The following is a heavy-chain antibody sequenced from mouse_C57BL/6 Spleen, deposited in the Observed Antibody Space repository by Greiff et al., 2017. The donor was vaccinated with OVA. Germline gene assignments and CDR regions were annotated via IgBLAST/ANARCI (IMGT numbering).Heavy chain of an antibody. CDR2: ISDGGSYT. Sequence: EVKLVESGGGLVKPGGSLKLSCAASGFTFSSYAMSWVRQTPEKRLEWVATISDGGSYTYYPDNVKGRFTISRDNAKNNLYLQMSHLKSEDTAMYYCARENPSYYYGSSYPYFDYWGQGTTLTVSS. CDR3: ARENPSYYYGSSYPYFDY. J-gene: IGHJ2*01. CDR1: GFTFSSYA. V-gene: IGHV5-4*01. D-gene: IGHD1-1*01.